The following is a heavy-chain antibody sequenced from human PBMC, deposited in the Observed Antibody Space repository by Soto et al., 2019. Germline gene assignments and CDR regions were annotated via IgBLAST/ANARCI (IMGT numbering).Heavy chain of an antibody. CDR1: GFTFSSYG. D-gene: IGHD5-12*01. J-gene: IGHJ4*02. CDR3: ARDPSPAYGGSTPYY. Sequence: PGGSLRLSCAASGFTFSSYGMHWVRQAPGKGLEWVAVIWYDGSNKYYADSVKGRFTISRDNSKNTLYLQMNSLRAEDTAVYYCARDPSPAYGGSTPYYWGQGTLVTVSS. V-gene: IGHV3-33*01. CDR2: IWYDGSNK.